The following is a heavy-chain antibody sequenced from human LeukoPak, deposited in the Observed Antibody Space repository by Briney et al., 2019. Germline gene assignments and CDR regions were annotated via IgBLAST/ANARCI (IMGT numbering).Heavy chain of an antibody. Sequence: QPGGSLRLSCAASGFTFSSYAMSWVRQAPGKGLEGVSAISGSAGSTYYADSVKGRFTISRDNSKNTLYLQMNSLRAEDTAVCYCAKEETDSSSSPLFDYWGQGTLVTVSS. CDR1: GFTFSSYA. CDR2: ISGSAGST. J-gene: IGHJ4*02. V-gene: IGHV3-23*01. CDR3: AKEETDSSSSPLFDY. D-gene: IGHD6-6*01.